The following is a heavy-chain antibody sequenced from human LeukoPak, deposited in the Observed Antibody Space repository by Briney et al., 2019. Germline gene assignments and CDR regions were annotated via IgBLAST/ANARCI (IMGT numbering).Heavy chain of an antibody. Sequence: KPSETLSLTCAVYGGSFSGYYWSWIRQPPGKGLEWIGEINHSGSTNYNPSLKSRVTISVDTSKNQFSLKLSPVTAADTAVYYCARGLRRAYYYGSGSYPYFDYWGQGTLVTVSS. CDR2: INHSGST. CDR3: ARGLRRAYYYGSGSYPYFDY. D-gene: IGHD3-10*01. V-gene: IGHV4-34*01. CDR1: GGSFSGYY. J-gene: IGHJ4*02.